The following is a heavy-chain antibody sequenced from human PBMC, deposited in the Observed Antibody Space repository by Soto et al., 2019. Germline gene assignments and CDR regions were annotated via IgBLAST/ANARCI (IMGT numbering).Heavy chain of an antibody. V-gene: IGHV1-18*01. D-gene: IGHD2-15*01. Sequence: QAQLVQSGAEVKKPGASVKVSCQAGGYTFADYGISWVRQAPGQGREWVGWIGPYNGNTNYAQNLQDRVTMTTDTPTNKACMELRSLRSDDTALYYCASCYCTVGSCYSCWHFDLWGRGTLLTVSS. J-gene: IGHJ2*01. CDR1: GYTFADYG. CDR3: ASCYCTVGSCYSCWHFDL. CDR2: IGPYNGNT.